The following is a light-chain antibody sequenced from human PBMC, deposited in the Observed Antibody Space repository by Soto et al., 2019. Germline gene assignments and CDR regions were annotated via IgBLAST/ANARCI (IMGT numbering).Light chain of an antibody. CDR1: QDINYY. CDR3: QQLDSYPRT. J-gene: IGKJ3*01. V-gene: IGKV1-9*01. CDR2: AAS. Sequence: IHLTQSPSSLSASVGDRVTITCRASQDINYYLAWYQQKPGTAPKLLIYAASTLQSGVPSRFSGSGSGTDFTLTISSLQPEDFATYYCQQLDSYPRTFGPGTKVDIK.